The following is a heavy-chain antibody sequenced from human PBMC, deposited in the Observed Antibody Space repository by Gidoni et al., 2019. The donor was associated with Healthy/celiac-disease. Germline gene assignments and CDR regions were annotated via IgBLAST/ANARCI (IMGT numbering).Heavy chain of an antibody. J-gene: IGHJ4*02. CDR3: ARILGYGGLFDY. Sequence: QLQLQESGPGLVKPSETLSLTCTVSGGSSSSSSYYWGWIRQPPGKGLEWIGSIYYSGSTYYNPSLKSRVTISVDTSKNQFSLKLSSVTAADTAVYYCARILGYGGLFDYWGQGTLVTVSS. CDR2: IYYSGST. V-gene: IGHV4-39*01. D-gene: IGHD4-17*01. CDR1: GGSSSSSSYY.